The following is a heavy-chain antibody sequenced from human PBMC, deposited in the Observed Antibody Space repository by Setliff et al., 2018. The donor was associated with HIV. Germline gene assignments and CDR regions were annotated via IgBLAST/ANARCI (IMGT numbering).Heavy chain of an antibody. CDR3: ASRSGSRLTLPLDV. CDR2: IYSGGNT. Sequence: PGGSLRLSCAASGFTVNSNYMSWVRQSPGKGLEWVSVIYSGGNTYYADSVMGRFTISRDNSKNTLYLQMNSLRAEDTAVYYCASRSGSRLTLPLDVWGQGTTVTVSS. J-gene: IGHJ6*02. D-gene: IGHD3-10*01. V-gene: IGHV3-53*01. CDR1: GFTVNSNY.